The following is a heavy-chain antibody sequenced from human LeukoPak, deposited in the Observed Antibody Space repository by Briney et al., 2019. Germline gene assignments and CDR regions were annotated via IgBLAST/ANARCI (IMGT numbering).Heavy chain of an antibody. J-gene: IGHJ4*02. CDR3: ARRNTAMVHFDY. V-gene: IGHV4-39*01. Sequence: KTSETLSLTCTVSGGSISSYYWGWIRQPPGKGLEWIGSIYYSGSTYYNPSLKSRVTISVDTSKNQFSLKLSSVTAADTAVYYCARRNTAMVHFDYWGQGTLVTVSS. CDR2: IYYSGST. D-gene: IGHD5-18*01. CDR1: GGSISSYY.